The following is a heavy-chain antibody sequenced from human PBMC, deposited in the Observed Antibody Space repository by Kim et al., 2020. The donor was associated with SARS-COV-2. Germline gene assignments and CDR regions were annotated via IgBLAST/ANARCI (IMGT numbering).Heavy chain of an antibody. J-gene: IGHJ4*02. CDR2: ISYDGSNK. D-gene: IGHD3-16*01. CDR3: ARDRTAGLMEYYFDY. V-gene: IGHV3-30*04. CDR1: GFTFSSYT. Sequence: GGSLRLSCAASGFTFSSYTMHWVRQAPGKGLEWVAVISYDGSNKYYADSVKGRFTISRDTSKNTLYLQMNSLRAEDTAVYYCARDRTAGLMEYYFDYWDQGTLVTVSS.